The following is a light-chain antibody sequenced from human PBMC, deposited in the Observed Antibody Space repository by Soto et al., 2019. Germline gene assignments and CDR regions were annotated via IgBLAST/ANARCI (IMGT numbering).Light chain of an antibody. V-gene: IGKV3-20*01. CDR3: QHYDGSPRT. CDR2: GVF. CDR1: TSVNSNF. J-gene: IGKJ2*01. Sequence: ETVLTQSPGTVSLSPGERATLSCRTSTSVNSNFFAWYQQKPGQAPRLLIYGVFNRATGIPDRFSGSGSGTDFTLTISGLEPEDSAVYSCQHYDGSPRTFGQGTKLEIQ.